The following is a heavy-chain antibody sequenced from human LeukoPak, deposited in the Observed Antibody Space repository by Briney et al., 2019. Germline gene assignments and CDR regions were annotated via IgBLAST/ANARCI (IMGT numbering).Heavy chain of an antibody. CDR2: IHYSGSA. CDR3: ARVGNWNSYYYYYYMDV. J-gene: IGHJ6*03. CDR1: GGPIRTYQ. V-gene: IGHV4-59*12. D-gene: IGHD1-1*01. Sequence: SETLSLTCTVSGGPIRTYQWSWIRQPPGKGLEWIGNIHYSGSANYNPSLKSRVTISVDTSKNQFSLKLSSVTAADTAVYYCARVGNWNSYYYYYYMDVWGKGTTVTVSS.